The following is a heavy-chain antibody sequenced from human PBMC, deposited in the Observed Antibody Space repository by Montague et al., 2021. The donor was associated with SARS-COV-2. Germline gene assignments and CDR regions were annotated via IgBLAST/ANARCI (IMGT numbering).Heavy chain of an antibody. CDR3: TRDTYYDILTGFDP. CDR1: GFTFGDYA. V-gene: IGHV3-49*04. Sequence: SLRLSCAASGFTFGDYAMSWVRQAPGKGLEWVGFIRSKAYGGTTEYAASVKGRFTISRDDSKSIAHLQMNSLKTEDTAVYYCTRDTYYDILTGFDPWGQGTLVTVSS. CDR2: IRSKAYGGTT. D-gene: IGHD3-9*01. J-gene: IGHJ5*02.